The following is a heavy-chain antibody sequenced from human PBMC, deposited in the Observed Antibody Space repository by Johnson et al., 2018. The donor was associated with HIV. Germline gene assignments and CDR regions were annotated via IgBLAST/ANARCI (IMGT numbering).Heavy chain of an antibody. CDR3: ARGGGYSIAAPSDAFDI. Sequence: QVQLVESGGGVVQPGRSLRLSCAVSGFTFRSYGVHWVRQAPGKGLEWVAVISYDGSNEYYADSVKGRFTISRDNSKNTVYLEMNSLRTEDTAVYYCARGGGYSIAAPSDAFDIWGQGTMVTVSS. CDR1: GFTFRSYG. V-gene: IGHV3-30*03. J-gene: IGHJ3*02. CDR2: ISYDGSNE. D-gene: IGHD6-6*01.